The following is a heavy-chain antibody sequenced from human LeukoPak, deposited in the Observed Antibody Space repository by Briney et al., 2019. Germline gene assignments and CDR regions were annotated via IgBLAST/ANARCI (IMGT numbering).Heavy chain of an antibody. CDR3: AEQNDFWACY. CDR1: GYTFSSYW. CDR2: IYPGDSDT. D-gene: IGHD3-3*01. Sequence: GESLKISCKGSGYTFSSYWIGWVRQMPGKGLEWMGIIYPGDSDTRYSPSLQGQVTISVDTSIGTAYLQWSSLKASDTAIYYCAEQNDFWACYLGQGTLVTVSS. J-gene: IGHJ4*02. V-gene: IGHV5-51*01.